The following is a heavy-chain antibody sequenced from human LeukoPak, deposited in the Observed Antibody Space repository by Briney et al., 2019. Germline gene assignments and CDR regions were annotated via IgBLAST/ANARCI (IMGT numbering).Heavy chain of an antibody. D-gene: IGHD6-6*01. CDR2: IYYTGST. J-gene: IGHJ4*02. Sequence: GSLRLSCAASGFTFNSYCMNWVRQPPGKGLEWIGYIYYTGSTNYNPSLKSRVTMFVDMSKNQFSLRLSSVTAADTAVYYCARHRAYSSSSPFDYWGQGTLVTVSS. V-gene: IGHV4-59*08. CDR3: ARHRAYSSSSPFDY. CDR1: GFTFNSYC.